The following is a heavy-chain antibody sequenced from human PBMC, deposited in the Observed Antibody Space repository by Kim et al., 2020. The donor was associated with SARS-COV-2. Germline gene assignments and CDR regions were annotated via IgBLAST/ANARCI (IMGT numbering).Heavy chain of an antibody. J-gene: IGHJ3*02. Sequence: SETLSLTCTVSGGSISSGGYYWSWIRQHPGKGLEWIGYIYYSGSTYYNPSLKSRVTISVDTSKNQFSLKLSSVTAADTAVYYCARELGYCSSTSCYRGDDAFDIWGQGTMVTVSS. V-gene: IGHV4-31*03. CDR3: ARELGYCSSTSCYRGDDAFDI. CDR2: IYYSGST. CDR1: GGSISSGGYY. D-gene: IGHD2-2*02.